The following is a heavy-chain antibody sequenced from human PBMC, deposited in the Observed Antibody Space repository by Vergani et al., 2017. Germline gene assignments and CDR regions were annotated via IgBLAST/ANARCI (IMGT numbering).Heavy chain of an antibody. CDR1: GFTFNQYG. D-gene: IGHD3-22*01. Sequence: QVQLVESGGGVVQPGRSLRLSCAASGFTFNQYGMHWVRQAPGKGLEWVAVTWYDGSNKYYADSVKGRFTISRDNSKNTLYLQMNSLRAEDTAVYYCANNYYDSSGYYDYWGQGTLVTVSS. J-gene: IGHJ4*02. CDR2: TWYDGSNK. CDR3: ANNYYDSSGYYDY. V-gene: IGHV3-33*06.